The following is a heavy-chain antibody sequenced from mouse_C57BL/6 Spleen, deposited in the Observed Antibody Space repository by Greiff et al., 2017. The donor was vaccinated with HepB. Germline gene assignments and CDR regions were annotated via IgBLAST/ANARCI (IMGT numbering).Heavy chain of an antibody. CDR1: GYTFTSYW. CDR2: IDPSDSYT. J-gene: IGHJ3*01. CDR3: TWGSFAY. Sequence: QVQLQQSGAELVMPGASVKLSCKASGYTFTSYWMHWVKQRPGQGLEWIGEIDPSDSYTNYNQKFKGKSTLTVDKSSSTAYMQLSSLTSEDSAVYYCTWGSFAYWGQGTLVTVSA. D-gene: IGHD3-1*01. V-gene: IGHV1-69*01.